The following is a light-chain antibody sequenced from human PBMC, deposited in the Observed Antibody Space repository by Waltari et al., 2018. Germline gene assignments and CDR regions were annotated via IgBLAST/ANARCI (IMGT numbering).Light chain of an antibody. CDR1: TGTVTTNHY. V-gene: IGLV7-46*01. J-gene: IGLJ3*02. Sequence: QAVVTQEPSLTVSPGGTVTLTCGSSTGTVTTNHYPYWFQQKPGRAPGKLVYDTTNNHAWTPARFSGSLLGGKAALTLSGALPEDEAEYYCFLSYSGVRVFGGGTKLTVL. CDR3: FLSYSGVRV. CDR2: DTT.